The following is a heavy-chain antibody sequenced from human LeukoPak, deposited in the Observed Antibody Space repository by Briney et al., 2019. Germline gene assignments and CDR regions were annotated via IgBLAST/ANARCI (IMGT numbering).Heavy chain of an antibody. D-gene: IGHD6-13*01. Sequence: PSETLSLTCTVSGGSISSYYWSWIRQPPGKGRGWIGYIYYTGSTDYNPSLQSRVAISVDTSKNQFSLKLSSVTAADTAVYYCARGSKAAPGTFDYWGQGTLVTVSS. CDR3: ARGSKAAPGTFDY. CDR1: GGSISSYY. CDR2: IYYTGST. V-gene: IGHV4-59*01. J-gene: IGHJ4*02.